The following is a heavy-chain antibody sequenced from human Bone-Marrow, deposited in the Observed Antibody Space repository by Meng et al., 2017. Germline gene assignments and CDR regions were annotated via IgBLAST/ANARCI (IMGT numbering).Heavy chain of an antibody. CDR3: ARDQRRGYSYGYVR. CDR2: INHSGST. Sequence: SETLSLTCTVSDDSISSYYWNWIRQPPGKGLEWIGEINHSGSTNYNPSLKSRVTISVDTSKNQFSLKLSSVTAADTAVYYCARDQRRGYSYGYVRWGQGTQVTVSS. CDR1: DDSISSYY. V-gene: IGHV4-34*01. J-gene: IGHJ4*02. D-gene: IGHD5-18*01.